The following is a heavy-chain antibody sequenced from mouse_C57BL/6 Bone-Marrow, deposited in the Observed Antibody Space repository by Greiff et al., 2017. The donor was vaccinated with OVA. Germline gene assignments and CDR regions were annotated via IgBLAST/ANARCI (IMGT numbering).Heavy chain of an antibody. D-gene: IGHD3-2*02. J-gene: IGHJ3*01. Sequence: VQLQQPGAELVRPGSSVKLSCKASGYTFTSYWMHWVKQRPIQGLEWIGNIDPSDSETHYNQKFKDKATLTVDKSSSTAYMQLSSLTSEDSAVYYCARSRQLRLTWFAYWGQGTLVTVSA. V-gene: IGHV1-52*01. CDR1: GYTFTSYW. CDR2: IDPSDSET. CDR3: ARSRQLRLTWFAY.